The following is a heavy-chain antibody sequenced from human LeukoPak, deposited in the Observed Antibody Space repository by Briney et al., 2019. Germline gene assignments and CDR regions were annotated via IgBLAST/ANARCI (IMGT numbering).Heavy chain of an antibody. Sequence: SETLSLTCTVSGGSISSSSYYWGWIRQPPGKGLEWIGEINHSGSTNYNPSLKSRVTISVDTSKNQFSLKLSSVTAADTAVYYCARGQTTVTSSFDYWGQGTLVTVSS. V-gene: IGHV4-39*07. CDR2: INHSGST. J-gene: IGHJ4*02. CDR3: ARGQTTVTSSFDY. CDR1: GGSISSSSYY. D-gene: IGHD4-17*01.